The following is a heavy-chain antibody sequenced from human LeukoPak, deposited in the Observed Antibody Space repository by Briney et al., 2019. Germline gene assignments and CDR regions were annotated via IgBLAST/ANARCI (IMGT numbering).Heavy chain of an antibody. CDR1: GFTFSSNW. CDR3: VKVGFGL. CDR2: IDTDGSNT. Sequence: GGSLRLSCAASGFTFSSNWMLWVRQAPGKGLVWVTRIDTDGSNTNYADSVKGRFTISRDNAKNTLYLQMSSLRVEDTAVYYCVKVGFGLWGRGTLVTVSS. D-gene: IGHD2-2*01. J-gene: IGHJ2*01. V-gene: IGHV3-74*01.